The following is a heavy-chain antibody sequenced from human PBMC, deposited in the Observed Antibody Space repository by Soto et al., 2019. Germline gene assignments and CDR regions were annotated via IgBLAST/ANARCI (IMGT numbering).Heavy chain of an antibody. V-gene: IGHV1-3*01. CDR3: ARGLDYDFWSGYYF. CDR2: INAGNGNT. CDR1: GYTFTSYA. J-gene: IGHJ4*02. D-gene: IGHD3-3*01. Sequence: QVQLVQSGAEVKKPGASVKVSCKASGYTFTSYAMHWVRQAPGQRLDWMGWINAGNGNTKYSQKFQGRVTITRDTSASTAYMELSSLRSEDTAVYYCARGLDYDFWSGYYFWGQGTLVTVSS.